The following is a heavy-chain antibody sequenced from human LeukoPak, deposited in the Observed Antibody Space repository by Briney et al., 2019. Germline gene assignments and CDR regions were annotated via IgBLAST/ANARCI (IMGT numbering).Heavy chain of an antibody. Sequence: GASVKVSCKASGYTFTDYYVHWARQAPGQGLEWMGGIIPMFGTPNYAQKFQGRVTITADESTSTAYMEVSSLRSEDTAVYYCARELGPSGELLGAFDIWGHGTMVTVSS. CDR3: ARELGPSGELLGAFDI. D-gene: IGHD1-26*01. CDR1: GYTFTDYY. CDR2: IIPMFGTP. J-gene: IGHJ3*02. V-gene: IGHV1-69*13.